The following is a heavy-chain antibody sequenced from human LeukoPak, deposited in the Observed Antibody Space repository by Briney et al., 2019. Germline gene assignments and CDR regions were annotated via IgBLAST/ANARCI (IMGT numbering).Heavy chain of an antibody. CDR3: ARDLEFSTSPENFDY. CDR1: GFTFRSYS. Sequence: GGSLRLSCAASGFTFRSYSMTWARQAPGKGLEWISYISHSGSTIYYADSVKGRFTISRDNARTSLYLQMNSLRAEDTAVYYCARDLEFSTSPENFDYWGQGTLVTVSS. J-gene: IGHJ4*02. CDR2: ISHSGSTI. D-gene: IGHD6-6*01. V-gene: IGHV3-48*04.